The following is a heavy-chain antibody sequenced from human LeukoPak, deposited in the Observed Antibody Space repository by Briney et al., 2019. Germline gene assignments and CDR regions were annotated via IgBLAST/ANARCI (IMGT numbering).Heavy chain of an antibody. J-gene: IGHJ4*02. D-gene: IGHD3-10*01. Sequence: APVKVSCKASGYTFTSYYMHWVRQAPGQGLEWMGIINPSGGSTSYAQKFQGRVTMTRDTSTSTVYMELSSLRSEDTAVYYCARDHMVRGVINYRFDYWGQGTLVTVSS. CDR2: INPSGGST. CDR1: GYTFTSYY. V-gene: IGHV1-46*01. CDR3: ARDHMVRGVINYRFDY.